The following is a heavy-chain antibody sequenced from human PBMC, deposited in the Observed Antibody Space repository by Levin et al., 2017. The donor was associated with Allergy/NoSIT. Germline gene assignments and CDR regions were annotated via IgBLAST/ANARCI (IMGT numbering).Heavy chain of an antibody. Sequence: GESLKISCKGSGYSFTSYWIGWVRQMPGKGLEWMGIIYPGDSDTRYSPSFQGQVTISADKSISTAYLQWSSLKASDTAMYYCARIVRGSSWYYYYYGMDVWGQGTTVTVSS. CDR1: GYSFTSYW. V-gene: IGHV5-51*01. CDR3: ARIVRGSSWYYYYYGMDV. J-gene: IGHJ6*02. D-gene: IGHD6-13*01. CDR2: IYPGDSDT.